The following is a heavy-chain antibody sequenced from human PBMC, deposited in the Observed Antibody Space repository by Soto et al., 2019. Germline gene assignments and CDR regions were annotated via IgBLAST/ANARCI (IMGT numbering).Heavy chain of an antibody. CDR1: GGSFSGYY. Sequence: QVQLQQWGAGLLKPSETLSLTCAVYGGSFSGYYWSWIRQPPGKGLEWIGEITHSGSTNYNPSLKSRVTISVDTSKNQFSLKLSSVTAADTAVYYCARGRGGRVSSWFDPWGQGTLVTVSS. CDR2: ITHSGST. J-gene: IGHJ5*02. V-gene: IGHV4-34*01. CDR3: ARGRGGRVSSWFDP. D-gene: IGHD3-16*01.